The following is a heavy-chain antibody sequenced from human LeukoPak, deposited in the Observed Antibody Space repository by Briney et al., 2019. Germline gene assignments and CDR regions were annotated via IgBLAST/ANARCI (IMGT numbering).Heavy chain of an antibody. CDR1: GYTFTSYY. Sequence: ASVKVSCKASGYTFTSYYMHWVRQAPGQGLEWMGIINPSGGSTSYAQKFQGRVTMTRDTSTSTVYMELSSLRSEDTAVYYCARADRLSRVATRGFDHWGQGTLVTVSS. CDR2: INPSGGST. D-gene: IGHD5-12*01. V-gene: IGHV1-46*01. J-gene: IGHJ4*02. CDR3: ARADRLSRVATRGFDH.